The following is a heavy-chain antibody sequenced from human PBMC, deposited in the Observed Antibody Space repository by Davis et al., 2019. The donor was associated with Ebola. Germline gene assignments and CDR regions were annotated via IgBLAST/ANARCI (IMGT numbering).Heavy chain of an antibody. Sequence: KVSCKGSGYSFTSYWLGWVRQMPGKGLERMGIIYPGDSDTIYTPSFQGQVTISADKSISTAYLQWSSLKASDTAMYYCARYLGYCSGGSCYPAEYFQHWGQGTLVTVSS. J-gene: IGHJ1*01. CDR3: ARYLGYCSGGSCYPAEYFQH. CDR1: GYSFTSYW. CDR2: IYPGDSDT. V-gene: IGHV5-51*01. D-gene: IGHD2-15*01.